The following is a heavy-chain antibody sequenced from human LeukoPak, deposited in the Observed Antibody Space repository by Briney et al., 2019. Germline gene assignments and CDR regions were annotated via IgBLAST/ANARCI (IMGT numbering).Heavy chain of an antibody. CDR1: GFTFSSYA. J-gene: IGHJ4*02. CDR3: AKDFQQYYFDY. V-gene: IGHV3-23*01. Sequence: GGSLRLSCAASGFTFSSYAMSWVRQAPGKGLEWVSAISGSGGSTYYADSVKGRFTISRDNSKNTLCLQMNSLRAEDTAAYYCAKDFQQYYFDYWGQETLVTVSS. D-gene: IGHD1/OR15-1a*01. CDR2: ISGSGGST.